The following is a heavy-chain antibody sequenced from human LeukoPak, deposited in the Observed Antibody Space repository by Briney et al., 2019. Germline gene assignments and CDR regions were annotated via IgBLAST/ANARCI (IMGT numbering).Heavy chain of an antibody. J-gene: IGHJ2*01. CDR2: IYSGGST. V-gene: IGHV3-53*01. CDR1: GFTVSSNY. D-gene: IGHD5-12*01. CDR3: ARGGPLRGDWYFDL. Sequence: GGSLRLSCAASGFTVSSNYMSWVRQAPGKGLEWVSVIYSGGSTYYADSVKGRFTISRDNSKNTLYLQMHSLRAEDTAVYYCARGGPLRGDWYFDLWGRGTLVTVSS.